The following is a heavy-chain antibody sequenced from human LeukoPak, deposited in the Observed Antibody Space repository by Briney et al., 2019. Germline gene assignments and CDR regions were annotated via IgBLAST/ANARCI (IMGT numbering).Heavy chain of an antibody. CDR3: ARVPSGNMFDN. Sequence: GASVKVSCKPSGYTFTDYYIHWVRQAPGQGLEWMGWINPNSGGTKYAQKFQGRVTMTRDTSISTAYMDLYALRPDDTAVYLCARVPSGNMFDNWGQGTLVTVAS. V-gene: IGHV1-2*02. D-gene: IGHD1-1*01. CDR2: INPNSGGT. J-gene: IGHJ4*02. CDR1: GYTFTDYY.